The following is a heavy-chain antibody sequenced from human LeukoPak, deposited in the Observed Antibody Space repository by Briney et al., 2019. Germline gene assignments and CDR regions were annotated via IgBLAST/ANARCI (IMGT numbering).Heavy chain of an antibody. Sequence: GGSLRLSCAASGFTFSSYAMHWVRQAPGKGLEYVSAISSNGGSTYYANSVKGRFTISRDNSKNTLYLQMGSLRAEDMAVYYCARSRYYDSSGYYSPYYYYYMDVWGKGTTVTVSS. J-gene: IGHJ6*03. V-gene: IGHV3-64*01. D-gene: IGHD3-22*01. CDR3: ARSRYYDSSGYYSPYYYYYMDV. CDR2: ISSNGGST. CDR1: GFTFSSYA.